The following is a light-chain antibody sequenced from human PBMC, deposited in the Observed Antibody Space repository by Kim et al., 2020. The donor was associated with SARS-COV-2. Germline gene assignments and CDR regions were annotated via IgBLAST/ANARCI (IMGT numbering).Light chain of an antibody. V-gene: IGLV2-14*03. CDR2: DVN. Sequence: QSALTQPASVSGSPGQSITISCTGTSNDIGAYNYVSWHQQHPGKAPKLTIYDVNNRPSGVSNRFSGSKSGNTASLTISGLQAEDEADYYCSSYASGNTCVFGTGTKVTVL. CDR3: SSYASGNTCV. CDR1: SNDIGAYNY. J-gene: IGLJ1*01.